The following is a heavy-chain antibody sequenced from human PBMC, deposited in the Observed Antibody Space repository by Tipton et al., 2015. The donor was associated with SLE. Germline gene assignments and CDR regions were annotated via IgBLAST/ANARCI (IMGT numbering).Heavy chain of an antibody. CDR1: GFTFSSYS. J-gene: IGHJ4*02. Sequence: QLVQSGGGLVKPGGSLRLSCAASGFTFSSYSMNWVRQAPGKGLEWVSSISSSSSYIYYADSVKGRFTISRDNAKNSLYLQMNSLRAEDTAVYYCAKDSALNVDTAIQYWGQGTLVTVSS. CDR3: AKDSALNVDTAIQY. CDR2: ISSSSSYI. V-gene: IGHV3-21*01. D-gene: IGHD5-18*01.